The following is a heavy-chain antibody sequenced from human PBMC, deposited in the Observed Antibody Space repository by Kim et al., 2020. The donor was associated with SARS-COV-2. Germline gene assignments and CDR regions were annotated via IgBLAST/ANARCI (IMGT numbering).Heavy chain of an antibody. J-gene: IGHJ4*02. V-gene: IGHV3-48*04. D-gene: IGHD6-13*01. CDR3: ARVSEWYSSSWYFAY. CDR2: ISSSSSTI. Sequence: GGSLRLSCAASGFTFSSYSMNWVRQAPGKGLEWVSYISSSSSTIYYADSVKGRFTISRDNAKNSLYLQMNSLRAEDTAVYYCARVSEWYSSSWYFAYWGQGTLVTVSS. CDR1: GFTFSSYS.